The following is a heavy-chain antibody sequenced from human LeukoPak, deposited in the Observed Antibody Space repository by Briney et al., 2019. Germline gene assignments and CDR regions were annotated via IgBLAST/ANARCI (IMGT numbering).Heavy chain of an antibody. CDR2: IKQYGSEK. D-gene: IGHD3-10*01. J-gene: IGHJ3*02. Sequence: PGRSLRLSCSASGFSFSNYGMHWVRQAPGKGLEWVANIKQYGSEKYYVDSVKGRFTISRGNAKNSLYLQMNSLRAEDTAVYYCARGDYFGSGTSFIDAFDIWGQGTMVTVS. V-gene: IGHV3-7*01. CDR3: ARGDYFGSGTSFIDAFDI. CDR1: GFSFSNYG.